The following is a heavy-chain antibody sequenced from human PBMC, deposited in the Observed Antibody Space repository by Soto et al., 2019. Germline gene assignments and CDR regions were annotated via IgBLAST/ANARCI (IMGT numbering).Heavy chain of an antibody. J-gene: IGHJ4*02. CDR3: ARVSLRYYDILTGYPNARASFDY. D-gene: IGHD3-9*01. Sequence: PSETLSLTCAVYGGSFSGYYWSWIRQPPGKGLEWIGEINHSGSTNYNPSLKSRVTISVDTSKNQFSLKLSSVTAADTAVYYCARVSLRYYDILTGYPNARASFDYWGQGTLVTVSS. CDR2: INHSGST. V-gene: IGHV4-34*01. CDR1: GGSFSGYY.